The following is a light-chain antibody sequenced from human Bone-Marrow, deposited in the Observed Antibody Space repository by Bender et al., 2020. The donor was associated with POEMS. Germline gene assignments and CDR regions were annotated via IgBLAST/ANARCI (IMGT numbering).Light chain of an antibody. Sequence: QSVLTQPPSVSGAPGQRVTISCSGSSSNIGAGYDVHWYQLLPGTAPQLLISGYYKRPSGVPDRFSGSKSGTSASLAITGLQAQDEGDYYCQSYDSSLSDWVFGGGTKLTVL. CDR2: GYY. CDR1: SSNIGAGYD. J-gene: IGLJ3*02. V-gene: IGLV1-40*01. CDR3: QSYDSSLSDWV.